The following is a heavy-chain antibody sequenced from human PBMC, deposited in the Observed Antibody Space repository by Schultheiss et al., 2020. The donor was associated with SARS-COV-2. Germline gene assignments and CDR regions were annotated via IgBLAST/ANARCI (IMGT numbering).Heavy chain of an antibody. J-gene: IGHJ4*02. CDR3: AHSRRPRGSGSHFDY. CDR1: GFSLSTSGMC. D-gene: IGHD3-10*01. V-gene: IGHV2-70*12. Sequence: SGPTLVKPTQTLTLTCTFSGFSLSTSGMCVSWIRQPPGKALEWLARIDWDDDKYYSTSLKTRLTISKDTSKNQVVLTMTNMDPVDTATYYCAHSRRPRGSGSHFDYWGQGTLVTVSS. CDR2: IDWDDDK.